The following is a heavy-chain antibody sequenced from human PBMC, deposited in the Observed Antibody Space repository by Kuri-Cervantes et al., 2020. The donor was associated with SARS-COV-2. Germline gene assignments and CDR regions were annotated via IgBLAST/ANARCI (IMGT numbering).Heavy chain of an antibody. Sequence: LRLSFTVSGASISNGSYYWSWIRQPAGKGLEWIGRFYTTERINYNPSLKSRVTISVDTSKNQFPLRLTSVTAADTAVYYCARDVVHTYGWRAFDYWGQGSLVTVSS. CDR3: ARDVVHTYGWRAFDY. V-gene: IGHV4-61*02. D-gene: IGHD5-18*01. CDR1: GASISNGSYY. J-gene: IGHJ4*02. CDR2: FYTTERI.